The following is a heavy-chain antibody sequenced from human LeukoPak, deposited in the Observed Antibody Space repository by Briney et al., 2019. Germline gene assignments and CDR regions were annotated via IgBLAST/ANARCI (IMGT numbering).Heavy chain of an antibody. Sequence: SETLSLTCTVSGGSISSGDYYWSWIRQPPGKGLEWIGYIYYSGSTYYNPSLKSRVIMSVDTSKNQFSLKLSSVTAADMAVYYCARDPSGSSATMDVWGKGTTVTVSS. CDR3: ARDPSGSSATMDV. D-gene: IGHD1-26*01. CDR1: GGSISSGDYY. V-gene: IGHV4-30-4*08. CDR2: IYYSGST. J-gene: IGHJ6*04.